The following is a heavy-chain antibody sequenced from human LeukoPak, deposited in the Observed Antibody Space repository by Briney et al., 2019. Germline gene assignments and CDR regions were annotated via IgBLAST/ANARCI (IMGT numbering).Heavy chain of an antibody. V-gene: IGHV4-59*01. J-gene: IGHJ2*01. CDR1: GGSMTTYY. Sequence: SETLSLTCTVSGGSMTTYYWSWIRQPPGKGPERIGYIYYSGSTSYNPSLKSRVTISVDTSKNQFSLKLSSVTSADTAVYYCARGGWYLDFWGRGTLITVSS. CDR2: IYYSGST. CDR3: ARGGWYLDF.